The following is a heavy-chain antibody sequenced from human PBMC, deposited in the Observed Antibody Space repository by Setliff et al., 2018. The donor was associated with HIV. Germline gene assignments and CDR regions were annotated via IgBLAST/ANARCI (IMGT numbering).Heavy chain of an antibody. V-gene: IGHV3-48*03. Sequence: GSLRLSCAGSGYSFSSYEMNWVRQAPGKGLEWVSCISTSGNRIHYADSVKGRFTISRDNAKNSLYLQMNSLRAEDTAVYYCARVVGAYYDSSGYYYSYYFDYWGQGTLVTVSS. D-gene: IGHD3-22*01. CDR2: ISTSGNRI. CDR3: ARVVGAYYDSSGYYYSYYFDY. J-gene: IGHJ4*02. CDR1: GYSFSSYE.